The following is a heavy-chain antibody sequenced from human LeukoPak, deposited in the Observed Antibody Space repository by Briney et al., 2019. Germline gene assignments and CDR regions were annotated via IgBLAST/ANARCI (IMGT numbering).Heavy chain of an antibody. J-gene: IGHJ3*02. V-gene: IGHV3-21*01. Sequence: GGSLRLSCAASGFTFSSYSMNWVRQAPGKGLEWVSSISSSSSYIYYADSVKGRFTISRDNAKNSLYLQMGSLRAEDTAVYYCARAASTRRGFLEWSLRAFDIWGQGTMVTVSS. CDR3: ARAASTRRGFLEWSLRAFDI. CDR2: ISSSSSYI. CDR1: GFTFSSYS. D-gene: IGHD3-3*01.